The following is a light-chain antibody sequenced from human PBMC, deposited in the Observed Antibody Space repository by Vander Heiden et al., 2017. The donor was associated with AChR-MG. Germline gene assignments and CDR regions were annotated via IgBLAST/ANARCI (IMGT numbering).Light chain of an antibody. Sequence: DIQMTQSPSTLSASVGDRVTITCRASQSISDWLAWYQQKPGKAPKLLIYEASSLETGVPSRFSGSGSGTEFTLTISSLQPDDCATYYCQQYNSYSPAFGQGTKLQIK. CDR3: QQYNSYSPA. V-gene: IGKV1-5*03. CDR2: EAS. CDR1: QSISDW. J-gene: IGKJ2*01.